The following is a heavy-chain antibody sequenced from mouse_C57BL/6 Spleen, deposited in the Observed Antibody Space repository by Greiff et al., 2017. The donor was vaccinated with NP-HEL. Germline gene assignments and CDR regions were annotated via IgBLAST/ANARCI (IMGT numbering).Heavy chain of an antibody. Sequence: EVMLVESGGGLVKPGGSLKLSCAASGFTFSDYGMHWVRQAPEKGLEWVAYISSGSSTIYYADTVKGRFTISRDNAKNTLFLQMTSLRSEDTAMYYCARPLYYYGSSYEDYAMDYWGQGTSVTVSS. V-gene: IGHV5-17*01. CDR1: GFTFSDYG. CDR3: ARPLYYYGSSYEDYAMDY. J-gene: IGHJ4*01. D-gene: IGHD1-1*01. CDR2: ISSGSSTI.